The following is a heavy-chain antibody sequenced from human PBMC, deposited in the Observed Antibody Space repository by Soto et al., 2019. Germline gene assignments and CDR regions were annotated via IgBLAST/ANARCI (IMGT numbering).Heavy chain of an antibody. J-gene: IGHJ4*02. CDR3: ARHLGPTGVMD. CDR1: GDYIGSSAYF. V-gene: IGHV4-39*01. D-gene: IGHD3-16*01. Sequence: QLQLQESGPGLVRPSETLSLTCAVSGDYIGSSAYFWGWTRQSPGKGLEWIASIGPGGNSNYNPSLKILVTISSDASTNPFSLTVTSVTAAGTAIYYCARHLGPTGVMDWGKGLLVTVSS. CDR2: IGPGGNS.